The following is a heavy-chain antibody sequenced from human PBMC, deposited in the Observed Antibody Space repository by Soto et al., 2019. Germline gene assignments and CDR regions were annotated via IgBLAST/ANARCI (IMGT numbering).Heavy chain of an antibody. CDR3: GRENRGTYSLDS. V-gene: IGHV3-53*01. J-gene: IGHJ5*01. CDR1: GFSVSRNF. Sequence: PGGSLRLSCAASGFSVSRNFMAWVRQAPGKELEWVSVSYIDGSTYYADSVKGRFTMSRDISKNMVYLQMKSARAYDTAIYYCGRENRGTYSLDSWGQGTLVTVSS. CDR2: SYIDGST. D-gene: IGHD4-4*01.